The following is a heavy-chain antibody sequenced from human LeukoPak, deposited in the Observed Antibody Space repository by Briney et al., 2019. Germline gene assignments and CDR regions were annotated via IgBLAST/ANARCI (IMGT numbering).Heavy chain of an antibody. J-gene: IGHJ4*02. V-gene: IGHV5-51*01. D-gene: IGHD2-2*01. CDR3: ATGLVRDYFDY. CDR1: GYNFINQW. CDR2: VFPSDSDT. Sequence: GESLKISCKGSGYNFINQWIGWVRQMPGKGLEWMGIVFPSDSDTRYSPSFQGQVTISADKSISTAYLQWSSLKASDTAMYYCATGLVRDYFDYWGQGTLVTVSS.